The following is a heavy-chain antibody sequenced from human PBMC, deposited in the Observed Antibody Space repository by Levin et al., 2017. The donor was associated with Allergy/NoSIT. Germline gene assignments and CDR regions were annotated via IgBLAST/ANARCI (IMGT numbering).Heavy chain of an antibody. CDR3: ARAPLTCTSCLNCCWFDP. CDR2: IIPIFGTA. V-gene: IGHV1-69*13. CDR1: GGTFSSYA. J-gene: IGHJ5*02. D-gene: IGHD2-2*01. Sequence: SVKVSCKASGGTFSSYAISWVRQAPGQGLEWMGGIIPIFGTANYAQKFQGRVTITADESTSTAYMELSSLRSEDTAVYYCARAPLTCTSCLNCCWFDPWGQGTLVTVSS.